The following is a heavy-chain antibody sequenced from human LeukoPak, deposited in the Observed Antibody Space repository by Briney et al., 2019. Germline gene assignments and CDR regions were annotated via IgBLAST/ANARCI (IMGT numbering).Heavy chain of an antibody. D-gene: IGHD2-2*01. J-gene: IGHJ5*02. V-gene: IGHV4-34*01. CDR1: GGSFSGYY. Sequence: ASETLSLTCAVYGGSFSGYYWSWIRQPPGKGLEWIGEINHSGSTNYNPSLKSRVTISVDTSKNQFSLKLSSVTAADTAVYYCARGPIVVVPAAMSRLRSKWLDPWGQGTLVTVSS. CDR2: INHSGST. CDR3: ARGPIVVVPAAMSRLRSKWLDP.